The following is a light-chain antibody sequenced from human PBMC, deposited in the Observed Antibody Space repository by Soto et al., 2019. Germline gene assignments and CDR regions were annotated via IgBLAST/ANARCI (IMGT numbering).Light chain of an antibody. CDR2: AAS. J-gene: IGKJ4*01. CDR3: QKYNSAPLT. CDR1: QGISNY. V-gene: IGKV1-27*01. Sequence: DLQMTQSPSSLSASVGDRVTITCRESQGISNYLAWYQQKPGKVPKLLIYAASTLQSGVPSRFSGSGSGTDFTLTISSLQPEDVATYYCQKYNSAPLTFGGGTKVEIK.